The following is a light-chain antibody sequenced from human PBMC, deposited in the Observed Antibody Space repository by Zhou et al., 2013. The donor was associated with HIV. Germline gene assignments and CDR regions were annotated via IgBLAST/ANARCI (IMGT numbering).Light chain of an antibody. V-gene: IGKV1-NL1*01. Sequence: DIQMTQSPSSLSASVGDRVTITCRASQGIYNSLAWYQQKPGKAPNLLIYATSSLQSGVPSRFSGSASGTDFTLTITSLQPEDFATYYCQQGLTFGGGTKVEIK. CDR1: QGIYNS. J-gene: IGKJ4*01. CDR2: ATS. CDR3: QQGLT.